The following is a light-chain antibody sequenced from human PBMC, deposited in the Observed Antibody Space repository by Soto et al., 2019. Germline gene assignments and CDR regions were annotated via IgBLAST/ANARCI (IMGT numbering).Light chain of an antibody. J-gene: IGKJ1*01. Sequence: DIQMTQSPSSLSASVGDRVTITCRASQGISNYLAWYQQKPGKVPKPLIYAASTLQSGVPSRFSGTGSGTEFTLIINGLQPDDFATYYCQQYHSDSLRTFGQGTKVDIK. CDR1: QGISNY. V-gene: IGKV1-27*01. CDR3: QQYHSDSLRT. CDR2: AAS.